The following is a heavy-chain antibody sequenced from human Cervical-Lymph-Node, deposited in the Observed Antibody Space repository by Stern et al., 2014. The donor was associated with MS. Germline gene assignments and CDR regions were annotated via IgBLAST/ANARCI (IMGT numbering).Heavy chain of an antibody. CDR3: ANGAGPAAIMPDY. CDR2: ISWNSGSI. CDR1: GFTFDDYA. Sequence: EVQLVESGGGLVQPGRSLRLSCAASGFTFDDYAMHWVRQAPGKGLEWVSGISWNSGSIGYADSVKGRFTISRDNAKNALYLQMNRLRAEDTALYYCANGAGPAAIMPDYWGQGTLVTVSS. J-gene: IGHJ4*02. V-gene: IGHV3-9*01. D-gene: IGHD2-2*01.